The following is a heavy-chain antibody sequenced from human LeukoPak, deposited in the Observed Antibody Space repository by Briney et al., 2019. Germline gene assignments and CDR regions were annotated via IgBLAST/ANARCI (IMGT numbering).Heavy chain of an antibody. V-gene: IGHV3-21*01. CDR2: ISSSSSYI. Sequence: GGSLRLSCAASGFTFSSYSMNWVRQAPGKGLEWVSSISSSSSYIYYADSVKGRFTISRDNAKNSLYLQMNSLRAEDTAVYYCARDSRLTIFGVVIISPMGVWGKGTTVTVSS. CDR1: GFTFSSYS. CDR3: ARDSRLTIFGVVIISPMGV. J-gene: IGHJ6*03. D-gene: IGHD3-3*01.